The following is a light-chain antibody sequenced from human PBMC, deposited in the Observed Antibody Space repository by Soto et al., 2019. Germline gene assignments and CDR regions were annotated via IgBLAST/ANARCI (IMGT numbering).Light chain of an antibody. J-gene: IGLJ1*01. V-gene: IGLV3-21*02. CDR2: DDS. CDR1: NIGGKS. CDR3: QVWDDNSDHHV. Sequence: SYELTQTSSVSVAPGQTARMSCGGNNIGGKSVHWYQQKPGQAPVVVVYDDSDRPSGIPERFSGSNSGNTATLTISRVEAGDEADYHCQVWDDNSDHHVFGTGTKVTVL.